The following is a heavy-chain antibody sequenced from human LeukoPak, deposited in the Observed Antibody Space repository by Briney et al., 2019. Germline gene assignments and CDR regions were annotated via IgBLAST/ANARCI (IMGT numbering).Heavy chain of an antibody. CDR2: MYYSGST. V-gene: IGHV4-30-4*01. Sequence: SETLSLTCTVSGGSISSGDYYWSWIRQPPGKGLEWIGYMYYSGSTYYNPSLKSRVTISVDTSKNQFSLKLSSVTAADTAVYYRARPYYYDSRIDPWGQGTLVTVSS. CDR1: GGSISSGDYY. CDR3: ARPYYYDSRIDP. J-gene: IGHJ5*02. D-gene: IGHD3-22*01.